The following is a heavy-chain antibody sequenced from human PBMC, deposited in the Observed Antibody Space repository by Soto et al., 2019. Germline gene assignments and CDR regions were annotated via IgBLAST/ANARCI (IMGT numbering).Heavy chain of an antibody. J-gene: IGHJ4*02. CDR3: ARDLGGPDY. D-gene: IGHD3-16*01. CDR2: ISGSGHST. V-gene: IGHV3-23*01. CDR1: GFTFGSFA. Sequence: PGGSLRLSCAASGFTFGSFAMSWVRQAPGKGLEWVSAISGSGHSTDYGDSVKGRFTISRDNSRNTLYLQMNSLRGDDTAVYYCARDLGGPDYWGRGTSVTVSS.